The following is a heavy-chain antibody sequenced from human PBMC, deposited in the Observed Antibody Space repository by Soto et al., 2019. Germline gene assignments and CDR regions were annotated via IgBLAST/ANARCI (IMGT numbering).Heavy chain of an antibody. CDR3: ARGLGDYYDSSGYYRENWFEP. CDR2: IYYSGST. V-gene: IGHV4-31*03. Sequence: PSETLSLTCTVSGGSISSGGYYWSWIRQHPGKGLEWIGYIYYSGSTYYNPSLKSRVTISVDTSKNQFSLKLSSVTAADTAVYYCARGLGDYYDSSGYYRENWFEPWGQGTLVTVSS. CDR1: GGSISSGGYY. D-gene: IGHD3-22*01. J-gene: IGHJ5*02.